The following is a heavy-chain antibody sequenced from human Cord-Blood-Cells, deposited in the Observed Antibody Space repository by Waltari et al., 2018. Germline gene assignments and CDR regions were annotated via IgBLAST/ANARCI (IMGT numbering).Heavy chain of an antibody. Sequence: QVQLVQSGAEVKKPGSSVKVSCKASGGTFSSYAISWGGQAPGQGLEWMGGIIPIFGTANYAQKFQGRVTITADKSTSTAYMELSSLRSEDTAVYYCARDLAAAYGMDVWGQGTTVTVSS. V-gene: IGHV1-69*06. CDR1: GGTFSSYA. CDR2: IIPIFGTA. D-gene: IGHD6-13*01. J-gene: IGHJ6*02. CDR3: ARDLAAAYGMDV.